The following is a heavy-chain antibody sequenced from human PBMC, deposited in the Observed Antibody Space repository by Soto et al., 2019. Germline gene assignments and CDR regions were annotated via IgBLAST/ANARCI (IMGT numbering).Heavy chain of an antibody. J-gene: IGHJ4*02. Sequence: PGGSLRLSCAASGFTFSSYGMHWVRQAPGKGLEWVAVISYDGSNKYYADSVKGRFTISRDNSKNTLYLQMSSLRAEDTAVYYCAKPDYYDSSGYFDYWGQGTLVTVSS. CDR2: ISYDGSNK. CDR3: AKPDYYDSSGYFDY. D-gene: IGHD3-22*01. V-gene: IGHV3-30*18. CDR1: GFTFSSYG.